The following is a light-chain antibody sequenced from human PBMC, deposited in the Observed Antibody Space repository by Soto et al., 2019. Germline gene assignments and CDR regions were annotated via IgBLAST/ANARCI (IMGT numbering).Light chain of an antibody. CDR2: KAS. CDR1: QSISTW. Sequence: DLQMTQSPSTLSASVRDRVTITCRASQSISTWLAWYQQKPGKAPKLLMYKASDLESGVPSRFSGSGSGTEFTLTISSLQPDDFATYYCQQYNSYPYTFGQGTKLEIK. J-gene: IGKJ2*01. CDR3: QQYNSYPYT. V-gene: IGKV1-5*03.